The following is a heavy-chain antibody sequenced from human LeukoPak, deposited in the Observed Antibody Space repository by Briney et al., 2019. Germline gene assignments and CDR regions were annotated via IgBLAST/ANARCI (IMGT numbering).Heavy chain of an antibody. J-gene: IGHJ4*02. Sequence: ASVKVSFKASGYTFTDYYIYWVRQAPGQGLEWMGWINPDSGATNYAQKFQGRVTMTRDTSIITAYPDLSSLTSDDTAVYYCTRGLRGDSNYWGQGTLVIVSS. CDR2: INPDSGAT. CDR1: GYTFTDYY. D-gene: IGHD2-21*02. CDR3: TRGLRGDSNY. V-gene: IGHV1-2*02.